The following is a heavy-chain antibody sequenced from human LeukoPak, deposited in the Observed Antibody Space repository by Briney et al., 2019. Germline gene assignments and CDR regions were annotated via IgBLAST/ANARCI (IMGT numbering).Heavy chain of an antibody. CDR2: IYQSGST. D-gene: IGHD2-8*01. V-gene: IGHV4-4*02. CDR3: ASSCTNGVCSFDY. J-gene: IGHJ4*02. CDR1: GASISSPFW. Sequence: SETLSLTCAVSGASISSPFWWSWVRQTPGKGLEWIGEIYQSGSTNYNPSLKSRVTISVDKSKNQFSLKLSSVTAADTAVYYCASSCTNGVCSFDYWGQGTLVTVSS.